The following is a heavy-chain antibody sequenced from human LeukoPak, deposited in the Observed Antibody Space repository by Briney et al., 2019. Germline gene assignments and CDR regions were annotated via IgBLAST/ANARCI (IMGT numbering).Heavy chain of an antibody. V-gene: IGHV4-59*12. CDR3: ARGSAITMVRGVIRRWFDP. CDR2: IYYSGST. Sequence: SETLSLTCTVSGGSISTYYWSWIRQPPGKGLEYIGYIYYSGSTNYNPSLKSRVTMSLDTSKNQFSLKVSSVTAADTAVYYCARGSAITMVRGVIRRWFDPWGQGTLVTVSS. D-gene: IGHD3-10*01. J-gene: IGHJ5*02. CDR1: GGSISTYY.